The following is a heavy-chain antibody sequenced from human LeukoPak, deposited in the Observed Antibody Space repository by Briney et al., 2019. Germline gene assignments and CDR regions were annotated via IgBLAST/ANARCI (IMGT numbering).Heavy chain of an antibody. CDR2: IKKDGSEK. V-gene: IGHV3-7*01. J-gene: IGHJ4*02. CDR3: ASEGWEERYFDY. Sequence: GGSLRLSCAASGFTFSRYWMSWVRQAPGKGLEWVANIKKDGSEKNYVDSVKGRFTISRDNAKNSLYLQMNSLRAEDTAVYYCASEGWEERYFDYWGQGTLVTVSS. D-gene: IGHD1-26*01. CDR1: GFTFSRYW.